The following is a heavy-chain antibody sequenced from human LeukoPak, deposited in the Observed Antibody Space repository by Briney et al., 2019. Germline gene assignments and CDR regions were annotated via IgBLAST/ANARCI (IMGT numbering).Heavy chain of an antibody. CDR3: ATDRDNSDWQKRFDS. CDR1: GFTFSTYW. V-gene: IGHV3-7*01. D-gene: IGHD2-21*02. Sequence: GGSLRLSWAASGFTFSTYWMNWYRQAPGKGLGWVGNINQDASEINYVDSVRGRFTISRDNAKNSLHLQMNSLRAEDTAVYYCATDRDNSDWQKRFDSWGQGTLVTVSS. J-gene: IGHJ4*02. CDR2: INQDASEI.